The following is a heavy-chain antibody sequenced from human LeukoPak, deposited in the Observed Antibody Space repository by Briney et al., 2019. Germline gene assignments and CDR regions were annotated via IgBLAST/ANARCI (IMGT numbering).Heavy chain of an antibody. J-gene: IGHJ4*02. D-gene: IGHD3-10*01. CDR3: ASGTYRLGDY. V-gene: IGHV3-23*01. Sequence: GGSLRLSCAASGLSFSTYAMSWVRQAPGKGLEWVAGISGSGVDTHYAGSVNGRFRISRDNSANTLYLQMNSLREEDTALYYCASGTYRLGDYWGQGTQVDVSP. CDR1: GLSFSTYA. CDR2: ISGSGVDT.